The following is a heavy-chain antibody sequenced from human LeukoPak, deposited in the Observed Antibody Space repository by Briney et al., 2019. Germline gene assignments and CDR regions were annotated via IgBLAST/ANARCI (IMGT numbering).Heavy chain of an antibody. J-gene: IGHJ4*02. V-gene: IGHV3-33*01. Sequence: AGSLRLSCAASGFTFSHCGMHWVRQAPGKGLEWVAIIWYDGSNKYYADSVKGRFTISRDDSKNTLYLQMNSLRAEDTAVYYCARDREYSYFDYWGQGTLVTVSS. CDR2: IWYDGSNK. D-gene: IGHD5-18*01. CDR1: GFTFSHCG. CDR3: ARDREYSYFDY.